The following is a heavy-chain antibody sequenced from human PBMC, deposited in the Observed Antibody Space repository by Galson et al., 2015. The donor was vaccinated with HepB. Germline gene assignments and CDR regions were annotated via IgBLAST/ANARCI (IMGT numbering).Heavy chain of an antibody. D-gene: IGHD3-10*01. Sequence: SLRLSCAASGFTFSTYGMHWVRQAPGKGLEWVAFIRYDGSNKYFADSVKGRFTISRDNFKNTLYLQMNSLRAEDTAVYYCAKDGGDEYYYGLGVDYWGQGTQVTVSS. CDR1: GFTFSTYG. V-gene: IGHV3-30*02. J-gene: IGHJ4*02. CDR3: AKDGGDEYYYGLGVDY. CDR2: IRYDGSNK.